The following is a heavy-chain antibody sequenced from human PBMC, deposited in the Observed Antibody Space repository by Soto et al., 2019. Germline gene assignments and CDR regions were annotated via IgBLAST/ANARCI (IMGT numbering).Heavy chain of an antibody. D-gene: IGHD3-10*01. CDR1: GFTFDDYT. J-gene: IGHJ6*02. CDR2: ISWDGGST. Sequence: GGSLRLSCAASGFTFDDYTMHWVRQAPGKGLEWVSLISWDGGSTYYADSVKGRFTISRDNSKNSLYLQMNSLRTEDTALYYCAKDMGLDYYGSGSQSYGMDVRGQGTTVTVSS. CDR3: AKDMGLDYYGSGSQSYGMDV. V-gene: IGHV3-43*01.